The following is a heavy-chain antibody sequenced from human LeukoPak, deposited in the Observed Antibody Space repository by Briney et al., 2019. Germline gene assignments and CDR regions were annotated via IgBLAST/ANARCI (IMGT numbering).Heavy chain of an antibody. J-gene: IGHJ4*02. V-gene: IGHV4-39*07. D-gene: IGHD5-18*01. CDR3: ARDRVDTAMAYYFDY. CDR1: GGSISSSSHY. Sequence: SETLSLTCTVSGGSISSSSHYWGWIRQPPGKGLEWIGSMYYRGSTYHNPSLKSRVTISVDTSKNQFSLKLSSVTAADTAVYYCARDRVDTAMAYYFDYWGQGTLVTVSS. CDR2: MYYRGST.